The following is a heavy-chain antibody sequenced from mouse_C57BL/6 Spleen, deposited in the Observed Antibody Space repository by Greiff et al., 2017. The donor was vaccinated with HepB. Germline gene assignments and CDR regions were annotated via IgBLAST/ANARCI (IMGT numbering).Heavy chain of an antibody. Sequence: VKLQESGAELARPGASVKLSCKASGYTFTSYGISWVKQRPGQGLEWIGEIYPRSGNTYYNEKFKGKATLTADKSSITAYMELRSLTSEDSAVYFCANSGSSYSFDYWGQGTTLTVSS. V-gene: IGHV1-81*01. CDR3: ANSGSSYSFDY. CDR2: IYPRSGNT. D-gene: IGHD1-1*01. J-gene: IGHJ2*01. CDR1: GYTFTSYG.